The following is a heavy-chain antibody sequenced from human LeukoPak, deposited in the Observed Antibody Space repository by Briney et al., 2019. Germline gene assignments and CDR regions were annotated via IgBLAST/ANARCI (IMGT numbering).Heavy chain of an antibody. CDR3: ARERGYSGYDSREYNYFDY. CDR2: ISYDGSYK. J-gene: IGHJ4*02. CDR1: EFTFISYT. D-gene: IGHD5-12*01. V-gene: IGHV3-30*04. Sequence: GGSLRLSCAASEFTFISYTVHWVRQAPGKGLEWVALISYDGSYKYYADSVKGRFTISRDNSKNTLYLQMKSLRTEDTAVYYCARERGYSGYDSREYNYFDYWGQGTLVTVSS.